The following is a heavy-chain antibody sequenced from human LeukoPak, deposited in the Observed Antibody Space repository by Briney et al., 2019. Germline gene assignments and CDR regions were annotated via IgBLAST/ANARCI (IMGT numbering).Heavy chain of an antibody. Sequence: SETLSLTCIVSGGSISSTSYWGWIRQPPGKGLEWIGTILYSGSTFYNPSLKSRVTISVDTSKNQFSLKLNSVTAPDTAVYYCARQEVGAGYCSSTSCAEPHWFDPWGQGTLVTVSS. J-gene: IGHJ5*02. D-gene: IGHD2-2*01. V-gene: IGHV4-39*01. CDR3: ARQEVGAGYCSSTSCAEPHWFDP. CDR1: GGSISSTSY. CDR2: ILYSGST.